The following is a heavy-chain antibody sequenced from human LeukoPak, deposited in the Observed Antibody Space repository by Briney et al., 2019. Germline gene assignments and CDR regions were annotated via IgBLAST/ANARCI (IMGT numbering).Heavy chain of an antibody. CDR1: GYIFSDYY. V-gene: IGHV1-2*02. D-gene: IGHD3-10*01. CDR2: INPKSGAA. J-gene: IGHJ6*02. Sequence: GASVKVSCKASGYIFSDYYMHWVRQAPGQGLEWLGWINPKSGAADYAQQFRGRVTMTRDTSISTAYMELSRLRSDDTAVYYCARGLKMVRGVMSAHYYYGMDVWGQGTTVTVSS. CDR3: ARGLKMVRGVMSAHYYYGMDV.